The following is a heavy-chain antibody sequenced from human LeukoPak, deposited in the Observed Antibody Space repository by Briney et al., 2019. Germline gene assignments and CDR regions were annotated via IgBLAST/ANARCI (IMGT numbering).Heavy chain of an antibody. CDR1: GYTFTSYD. J-gene: IGHJ6*03. V-gene: IGHV1-8*01. D-gene: IGHD3-9*01. CDR3: ARDHYDILTGYYKGYYYMDV. CDR2: MNPNSGNT. Sequence: ASVKVTCKASGYTFTSYDINWVRQATGQGLEWMGWMNPNSGNTGYAQKFHGRVTMTRNTSISTAYMELRSLRSDDTAVYYCARDHYDILTGYYKGYYYMDVWGKGTTVTISS.